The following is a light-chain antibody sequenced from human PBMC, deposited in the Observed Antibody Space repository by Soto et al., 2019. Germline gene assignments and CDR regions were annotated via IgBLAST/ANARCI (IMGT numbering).Light chain of an antibody. V-gene: IGKV3-15*01. CDR3: QQYKNWPPWT. J-gene: IGKJ1*01. CDR2: GAS. CDR1: QSVSSN. Sequence: EIMMTQSPATLSVSPGERATLSCRASQSVSSNLAWYQQKPGQAPRLLIYGASTRATGIPARFSGSAYGTELTLTISSLQSEDFAVYYCQQYKNWPPWTFGQGTKVEIK.